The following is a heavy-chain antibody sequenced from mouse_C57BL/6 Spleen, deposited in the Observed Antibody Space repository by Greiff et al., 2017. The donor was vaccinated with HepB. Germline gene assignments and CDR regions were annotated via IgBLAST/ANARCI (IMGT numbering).Heavy chain of an antibody. CDR2: ISSGSSTI. J-gene: IGHJ4*01. D-gene: IGHD2-3*01. CDR3: ARWLLYYAMDY. Sequence: EVQLKESGGGLVKPGGSLKLSCAASGFTFSDYGMHWVRQAPEKGLEWVAYISSGSSTIYYADTVKGRFTISRDNAKNTLFLQMTSLRSEDTAMYYCARWLLYYAMDYWGQGTSVTVSS. V-gene: IGHV5-17*01. CDR1: GFTFSDYG.